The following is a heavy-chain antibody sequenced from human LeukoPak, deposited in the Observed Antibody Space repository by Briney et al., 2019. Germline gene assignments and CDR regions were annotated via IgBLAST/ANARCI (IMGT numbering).Heavy chain of an antibody. J-gene: IGHJ6*03. Sequence: PSETLSLTCTVSGGSISSSSYYWGWIRQPPGKGLEWIGSIYYSGSTYYNPSLKSRVTISVDTSKNQFSLKLSSVTAADTAVYYCARLRITMVRGNIGESYYYYYMDVWGKGTTVTISS. D-gene: IGHD3-10*01. CDR2: IYYSGST. CDR3: ARLRITMVRGNIGESYYYYYMDV. V-gene: IGHV4-39*01. CDR1: GGSISSSSYY.